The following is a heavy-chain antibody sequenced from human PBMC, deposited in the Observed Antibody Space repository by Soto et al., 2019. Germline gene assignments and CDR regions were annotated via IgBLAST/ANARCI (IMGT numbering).Heavy chain of an antibody. CDR1: GFTFSSYW. Sequence: PGGSLRLSCAASGFTFSSYWMSWVRQAPGKGLEWVANIKQDGSEKYYVDSVKGRFTISRDNAKNSLYLQMNSLRAEDTAVYYCAREEGGTYDFWSGYPSYYFDYWGQGTLVTVSS. CDR2: IKQDGSEK. J-gene: IGHJ4*02. CDR3: AREEGGTYDFWSGYPSYYFDY. V-gene: IGHV3-7*01. D-gene: IGHD3-3*01.